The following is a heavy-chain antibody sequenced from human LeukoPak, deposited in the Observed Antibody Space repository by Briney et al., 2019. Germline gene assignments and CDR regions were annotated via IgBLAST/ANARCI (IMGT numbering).Heavy chain of an antibody. CDR2: INNVGSHI. Sequence: GGSLRLSCTTSGFTFSTSAMNWVRQAPGKGLEWVSSINNVGSHIYYADSVRGRFIISRDNAKNSFFLQMSNLRAEDTAVYYCARDPTHYLRYGYFDYWGQGILVTVSS. V-gene: IGHV3-21*01. D-gene: IGHD3-9*01. J-gene: IGHJ4*02. CDR3: ARDPTHYLRYGYFDY. CDR1: GFTFSTSA.